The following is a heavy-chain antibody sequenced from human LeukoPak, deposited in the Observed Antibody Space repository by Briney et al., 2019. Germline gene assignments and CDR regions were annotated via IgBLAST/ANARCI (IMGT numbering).Heavy chain of an antibody. D-gene: IGHD6-13*01. CDR2: INPNSCDT. CDR1: GYTFTGYY. Sequence: SVKVSCKASGYTFTGYYMHWVRQSPVQGLEWMGWINPNSCDTKYAQKFQGRVTMTRDTSISTAYMELTRLRSDDSAVYYCARGANEETGTRPDALALWGQGTMVTVSS. J-gene: IGHJ3*01. CDR3: ARGANEETGTRPDALAL. V-gene: IGHV1-2*02.